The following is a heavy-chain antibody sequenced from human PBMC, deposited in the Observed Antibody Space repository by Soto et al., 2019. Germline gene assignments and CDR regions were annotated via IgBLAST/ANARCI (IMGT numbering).Heavy chain of an antibody. Sequence: PSETLSLTCSVSGGSINSGGYFWSWIRQHPGKGLECIGYIYHSGITYYNPSLTSRVTMSVDTSKNQFSLKLSSVTAADTAVYYCARVKSNDYVWGSYRFSLAFDIWGQGTMVTVSS. J-gene: IGHJ3*02. CDR1: GGSINSGGYF. V-gene: IGHV4-31*03. CDR3: ARVKSNDYVWGSYRFSLAFDI. CDR2: IYHSGIT. D-gene: IGHD3-16*02.